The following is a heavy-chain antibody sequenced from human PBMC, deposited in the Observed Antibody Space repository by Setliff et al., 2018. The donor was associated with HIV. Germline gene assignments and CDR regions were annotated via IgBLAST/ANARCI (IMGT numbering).Heavy chain of an antibody. CDR3: ARDGTTLLAAMDV. CDR2: ISSSSSYI. Sequence: GGSLRPSCAASGFTLSDHHMNWIRRAPGKGLEWLSSISSSSSYIFDADSVKGRFTISRDNAQNSLYLQMNNLRVEDTAVYYCARDGTTLLAAMDVWGKGTTVTVSS. J-gene: IGHJ6*03. V-gene: IGHV3-21*01. CDR1: GFTLSDHH. D-gene: IGHD1-7*01.